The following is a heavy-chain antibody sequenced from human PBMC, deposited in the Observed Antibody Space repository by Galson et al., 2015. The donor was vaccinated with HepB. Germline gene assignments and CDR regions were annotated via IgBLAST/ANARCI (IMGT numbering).Heavy chain of an antibody. J-gene: IGHJ3*02. Sequence: PALVKPTQTLTLTCTFSGFSLSTSGVGVGWIRQPPGKALEWLALIYWDDDKRYSPSLKSRLTITKDTSKNQVVLTMTNMDPVDTATYYCAHGLVVPAAHTDAFDIWGQGTMVTVSS. CDR2: IYWDDDK. D-gene: IGHD2-2*01. CDR3: AHGLVVPAAHTDAFDI. V-gene: IGHV2-5*02. CDR1: GFSLSTSGVG.